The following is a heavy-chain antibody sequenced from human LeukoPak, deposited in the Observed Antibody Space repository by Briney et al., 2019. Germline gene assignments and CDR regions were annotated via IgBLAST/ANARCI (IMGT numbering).Heavy chain of an antibody. D-gene: IGHD2-15*01. J-gene: IGHJ5*02. CDR1: GYTFTGYN. CDR3: ARSDSYTWFDP. Sequence: GASVKVSCKTSGYTFTGYNIHWVRQAPGQGLEWMGWINPDSGDTSYAQKFQGRVTMTRDTSISIVYVELSRLRSDDTAVYYCARSDSYTWFDPWGQGTLVTVSS. V-gene: IGHV1-2*02. CDR2: INPDSGDT.